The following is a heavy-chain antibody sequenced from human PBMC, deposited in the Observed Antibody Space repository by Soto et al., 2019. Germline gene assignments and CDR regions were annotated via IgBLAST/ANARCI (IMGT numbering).Heavy chain of an antibody. CDR1: GGSFSGYY. J-gene: IGHJ5*02. D-gene: IGHD6-13*01. CDR2: INHSGST. V-gene: IGHV4-34*01. CDR3: ARIIAAAGTVCCWFDP. Sequence: SETLSLTCAVYGGSFSGYYWSWIRQPPGKGLEWIGEINHSGSTNYNPSLKSRLTISVDTSKNQFSLKLGCVTAADTAVYYCARIIAAAGTVCCWFDPWGQGTLVTVSS.